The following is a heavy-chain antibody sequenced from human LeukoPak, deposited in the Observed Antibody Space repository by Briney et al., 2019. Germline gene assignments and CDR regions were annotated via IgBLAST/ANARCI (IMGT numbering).Heavy chain of an antibody. CDR1: GGSLSGSY. V-gene: IGHV4-34*01. CDR3: ARARRDSGYYKVDY. J-gene: IGHJ4*02. D-gene: IGHD3-3*01. Sequence: PSETLSLTCAVYGGSLSGSYWSWIRQPPGKGLDWMGEINHSGSANYNPSLKSRVTLSIDKSKNQFSLNLNSVTAADTAVYYCARARRDSGYYKVDYWGQGTLVTVSS. CDR2: INHSGSA.